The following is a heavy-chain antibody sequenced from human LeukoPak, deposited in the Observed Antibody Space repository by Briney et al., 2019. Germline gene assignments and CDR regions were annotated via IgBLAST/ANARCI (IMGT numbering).Heavy chain of an antibody. CDR1: GFTFSSYA. J-gene: IGHJ4*02. CDR3: AKDRLLWFGELPIYFDY. CDR2: ISGSGGST. Sequence: GGSLRLSCAASGFTFSSYAVSWVRQAPGKGLEWVSTISGSGGSTYYADSVKGRFTISRDNSKNTLYLQMNSLRAEDTAVYCCAKDRLLWFGELPIYFDYWGQGTLVTVSS. V-gene: IGHV3-23*01. D-gene: IGHD3-10*01.